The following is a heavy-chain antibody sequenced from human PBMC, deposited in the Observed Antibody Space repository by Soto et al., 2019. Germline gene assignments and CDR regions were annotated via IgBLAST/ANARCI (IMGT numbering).Heavy chain of an antibody. Sequence: EMQLVESGGGLVQPGRSLRLSCAASGFTFDDFAMHWVRQAPGKGLEWVSGINWNSGDIDYADSVSGRFTISRDNAKNALYLQMNSLRAEDAALYYCVKDIGASGAYWYFDLWGRGTLVTVSS. J-gene: IGHJ2*01. CDR3: VKDIGASGAYWYFDL. V-gene: IGHV3-9*01. CDR2: INWNSGDI. CDR1: GFTFDDFA. D-gene: IGHD2-8*02.